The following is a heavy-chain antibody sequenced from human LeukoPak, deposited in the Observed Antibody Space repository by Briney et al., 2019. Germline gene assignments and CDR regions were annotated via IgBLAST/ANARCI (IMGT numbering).Heavy chain of an antibody. CDR3: AKDTTGIAAAGTIDY. V-gene: IGHV3-23*01. Sequence: GGSLRLSCAASGFTFSSYAMSWVRQAPGKGLEWVSAISGSGASTYYADSVKGRFTISRDNSKNTLYLQMNSLRAEDTAVYYCAKDTTGIAAAGTIDYWGQGTLVTVSS. CDR2: ISGSGAST. CDR1: GFTFSSYA. D-gene: IGHD6-13*01. J-gene: IGHJ4*02.